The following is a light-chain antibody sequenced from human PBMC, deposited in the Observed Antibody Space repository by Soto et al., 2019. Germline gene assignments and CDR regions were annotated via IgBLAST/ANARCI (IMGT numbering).Light chain of an antibody. V-gene: IGKV1-39*01. CDR2: AAS. CDR3: QQSYGTPLT. CDR1: QSISSY. Sequence: DIEMTQSPSSLSASVGDRVTITCRASQSISSYLNWYQQKPGKVPKLLIYAASSLQSGVPPRFSGSGSGTDFTLTISSLQPEDFATYFCQQSYGTPLTCGGGTKVEIK. J-gene: IGKJ4*01.